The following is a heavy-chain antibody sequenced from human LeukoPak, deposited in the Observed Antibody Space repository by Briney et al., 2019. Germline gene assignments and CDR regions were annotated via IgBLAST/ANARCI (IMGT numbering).Heavy chain of an antibody. CDR2: ISGSGGRT. J-gene: IGHJ4*02. CDR3: AGVVPVAIQLPAFDC. D-gene: IGHD2-2*02. V-gene: IGHV3-23*01. CDR1: GLTFNSYS. Sequence: GGSLRLSCAASGLTFNSYSMTWVRQAPGKELEWVSAISGSGGRTYYADFVKGRFTISRDNSKNTLYLQMNSLRAEDTAVYYCAGVVPVAIQLPAFDCWGQGTLVTVSS.